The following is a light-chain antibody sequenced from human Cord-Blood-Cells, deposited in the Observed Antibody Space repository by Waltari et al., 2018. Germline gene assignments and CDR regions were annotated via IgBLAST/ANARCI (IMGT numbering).Light chain of an antibody. V-gene: IGKV2-28*01. Sequence: DMVMTQSPLPLPVTPGEPPSLSCRSSQSLLHSNGYNYLDWYLQKPGQSPQLLIYLGSNRASGVPDRFSGSGSGTDFTLKISRVEAEDVGVYYCMQALQTPYTFGQGTKLEIK. CDR3: MQALQTPYT. CDR2: LGS. CDR1: QSLLHSNGYNY. J-gene: IGKJ2*01.